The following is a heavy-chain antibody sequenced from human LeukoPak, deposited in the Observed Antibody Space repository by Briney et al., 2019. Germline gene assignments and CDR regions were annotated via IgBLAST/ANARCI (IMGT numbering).Heavy chain of an antibody. D-gene: IGHD2-15*01. CDR1: GYTFTSYG. CDR3: ARDICSGGSCPPVWFDP. Sequence: ASVKVSCKASGYTFTSYGISWVRQASGQGLEWMGWISAYNGNTNYAQKLQGRVTMTTDTSTSTAYMELRSLRSDDTAVYYCARDICSGGSCPPVWFDPWGQGTLVTVSS. V-gene: IGHV1-18*01. J-gene: IGHJ5*02. CDR2: ISAYNGNT.